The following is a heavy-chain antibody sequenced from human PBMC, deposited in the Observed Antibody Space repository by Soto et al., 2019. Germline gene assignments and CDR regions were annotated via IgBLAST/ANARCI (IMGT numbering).Heavy chain of an antibody. D-gene: IGHD2-2*01. J-gene: IGHJ5*02. CDR3: AREALAAMQGWFDP. Sequence: PSETLSLTCAVSGGSISSGGYSWSWIRQPPGKGLEWIGYIYHSGSTYYNPSLKSRVTISVDRSKNQFSLKLSSVTAADTAVYYCAREALAAMQGWFDPWGQGTLVTVSS. CDR2: IYHSGST. CDR1: GGSISSGGYS. V-gene: IGHV4-30-2*01.